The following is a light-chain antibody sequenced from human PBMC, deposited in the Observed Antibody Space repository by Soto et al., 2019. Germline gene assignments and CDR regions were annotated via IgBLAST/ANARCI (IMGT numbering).Light chain of an antibody. Sequence: QSVLTQPPSVSGAPGQRVTISCTGSSSNIGAGYDVHWYQQLPGTAPKLLIYGNSNRPSGVPDRFSGSKSGTSASLAITGAQGWGEADYYCQSYDSSLSGWVFGGGTKLTVL. CDR3: QSYDSSLSGWV. CDR1: SSNIGAGYD. CDR2: GNS. V-gene: IGLV1-40*01. J-gene: IGLJ3*02.